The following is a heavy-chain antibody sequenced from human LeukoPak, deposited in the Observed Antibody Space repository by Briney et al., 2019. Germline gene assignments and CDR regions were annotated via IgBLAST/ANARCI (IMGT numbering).Heavy chain of an antibody. Sequence: KPSETLSPTCTVSGGSISSYYWSWIRQPPGKGLEWIGEINHSGSTNYNPSLKSRVTISVDTSKNQFSLKLSSVTAADTAVYYCARQPRGWRPYYYMDVWGKGTTVTISS. CDR2: INHSGST. J-gene: IGHJ6*03. D-gene: IGHD6-19*01. V-gene: IGHV4-34*01. CDR3: ARQPRGWRPYYYMDV. CDR1: GGSISSYY.